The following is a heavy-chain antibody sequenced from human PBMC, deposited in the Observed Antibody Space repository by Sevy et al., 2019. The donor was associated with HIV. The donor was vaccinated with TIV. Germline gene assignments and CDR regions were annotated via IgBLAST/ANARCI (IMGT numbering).Heavy chain of an antibody. CDR2: IYTSGSA. Sequence: SETLSLTCTVSGGSICSYYWSWIRQPAGKGLEWIGRIYTSGSANYNPSLKSRVTMSVDRSKNQFSLKLSSVTAADTAVYYCARLESGSSWLYDYWGQGTLVTVSS. CDR3: ARLESGSSWLYDY. J-gene: IGHJ4*02. V-gene: IGHV4-4*07. D-gene: IGHD6-13*01. CDR1: GGSICSYY.